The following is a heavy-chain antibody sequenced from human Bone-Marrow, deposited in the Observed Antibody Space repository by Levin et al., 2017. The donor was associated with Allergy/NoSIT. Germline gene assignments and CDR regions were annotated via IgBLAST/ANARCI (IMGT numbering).Heavy chain of an antibody. CDR3: AGRYCSSTSCYLGLDN. CDR1: GITFSSYG. Sequence: GGSLRLSCAASGITFSSYGMHWVRQAPGKGLEWVAVISYDGDNEYYADFVKGRFTISRDNSKNTLYLQMNSLRPEDTATYYCAGRYCSSTSCYLGLDNWGQGTLVTVSS. D-gene: IGHD2-2*01. J-gene: IGHJ4*02. V-gene: IGHV3-30*03. CDR2: ISYDGDNE.